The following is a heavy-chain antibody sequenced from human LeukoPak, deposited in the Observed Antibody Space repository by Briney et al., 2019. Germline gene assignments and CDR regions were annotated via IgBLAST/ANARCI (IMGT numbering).Heavy chain of an antibody. CDR1: GYIFSTFG. V-gene: IGHV1-18*01. Sequence: ASVKVSCKASGYIFSTFGFTWARQAPGQGLEWMGWISTHNGNTNYAQNLQGRVTMTTDTLTSTAYMELRSLRSDDTAVYYCARDGGSSSFDYWGQGTPVTVSS. J-gene: IGHJ4*02. CDR3: ARDGGSSSFDY. CDR2: ISTHNGNT. D-gene: IGHD1-26*01.